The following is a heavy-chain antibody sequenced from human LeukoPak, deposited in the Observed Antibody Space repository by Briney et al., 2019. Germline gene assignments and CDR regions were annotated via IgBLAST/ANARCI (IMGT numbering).Heavy chain of an antibody. Sequence: GASVKVSCKTFGYPFSSCGINWVRQAPGQGLEWMGWISGYNGDTNYAQKFQGRVTMTTDTSTNTAYMDLRRLRSDDTAVYYCARDRTGGRNFDYWGQGTLVTVSS. CDR1: GYPFSSCG. CDR2: ISGYNGDT. CDR3: ARDRTGGRNFDY. D-gene: IGHD1-26*01. J-gene: IGHJ4*02. V-gene: IGHV1-18*01.